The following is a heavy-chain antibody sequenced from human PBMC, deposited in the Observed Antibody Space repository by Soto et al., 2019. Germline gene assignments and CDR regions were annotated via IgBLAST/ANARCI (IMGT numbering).Heavy chain of an antibody. D-gene: IGHD2-2*01. J-gene: IGHJ4*02. V-gene: IGHV3-74*01. CDR1: GFTFSSYW. CDR3: ARESSYCISTSCYGGGYDY. CDR2: INSDGSST. Sequence: EVPLVESGGGLVQPGGSLRLSCAASGFTFSSYWMHWVRQAPGKGLVWVSRINSDGSSTSYADSVKGRFTISRDNAKNTLYLQMNSLRAEDTAVYYCARESSYCISTSCYGGGYDYWGQGTLVTVSS.